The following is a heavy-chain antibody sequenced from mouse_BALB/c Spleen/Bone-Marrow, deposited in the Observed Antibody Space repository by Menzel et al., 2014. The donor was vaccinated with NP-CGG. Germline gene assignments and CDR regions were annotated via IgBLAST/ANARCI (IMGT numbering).Heavy chain of an antibody. CDR3: ARQGYYGKGDY. V-gene: IGHV4-1*02. CDR2: INPDSSTI. J-gene: IGHJ2*01. CDR1: GFAFSRYW. D-gene: IGHD2-1*01. Sequence: DVQLKESGGGLVKPGGSLKLSCAASGFAFSRYWMSWVRQAPGKGLEWIGEINPDSSTINYTPSLKDKFIISRDNAKNTLYRQMSKLRSEDTALYDGARQGYYGKGDYWGQGTTLTVSS.